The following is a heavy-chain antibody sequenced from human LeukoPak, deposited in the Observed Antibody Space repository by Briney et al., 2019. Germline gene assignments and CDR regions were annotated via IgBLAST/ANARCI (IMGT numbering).Heavy chain of an antibody. J-gene: IGHJ4*02. CDR1: GFTFSSYA. CDR2: ITGSGDGT. V-gene: IGHV3-23*01. D-gene: IGHD6-19*01. CDR3: AKANTQWLVRGYYFDY. Sequence: PGGSLRLSCAASGFTFSSYAMSWVRRAPGKGLERVSAITGSGDGTYYADSVKGRFTISRDNSQNTLYLQMNSLRGEDTAVYYCAKANTQWLVRGYYFDYWGQGTLVTVSS.